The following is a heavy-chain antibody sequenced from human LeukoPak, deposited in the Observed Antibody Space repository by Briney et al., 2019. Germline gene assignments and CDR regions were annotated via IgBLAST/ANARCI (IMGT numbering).Heavy chain of an antibody. CDR2: ISYDGSNK. CDR1: GFTFSSYA. Sequence: GRSLRLSCAASGFTFSSYAMHWVRQAPGKGLEWVAFISYDGSNKYYADSVKGRFTISRDNSKNTLYLQMNSLRAEDTAVYYCARGHDSSGYTLGYWGQGTLVTVSP. D-gene: IGHD3-22*01. V-gene: IGHV3-30-3*01. J-gene: IGHJ4*02. CDR3: ARGHDSSGYTLGY.